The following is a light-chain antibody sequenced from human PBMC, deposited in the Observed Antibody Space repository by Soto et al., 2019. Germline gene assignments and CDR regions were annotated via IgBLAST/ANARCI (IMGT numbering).Light chain of an antibody. V-gene: IGKV1-39*01. J-gene: IGKJ5*01. Sequence: DIQMTQSPSSISASVGDRVNITCRASQNIANYLNWYQQKPGKAPNLLIYAASSLQSGVPSRFSGSGSGTDFTLTISILQPEDFATYYCQHSYTTPITFGQGTRLEIK. CDR1: QNIANY. CDR3: QHSYTTPIT. CDR2: AAS.